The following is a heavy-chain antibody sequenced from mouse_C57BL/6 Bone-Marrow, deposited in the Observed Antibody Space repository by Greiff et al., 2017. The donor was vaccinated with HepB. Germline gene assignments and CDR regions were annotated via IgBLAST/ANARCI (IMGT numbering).Heavy chain of an antibody. J-gene: IGHJ1*03. CDR2: IYPGGGYT. V-gene: IGHV1-63*01. CDR1: GYTFTNYW. D-gene: IGHD1-1*01. CDR3: ARCTVVYWYFDV. Sequence: QVQLKESGAELVRPGTSVKMSCKASGYTFTNYWIGWAKQRPGHGLEWIGDIYPGGGYTNYNEKFKGKATLTADKSSSTAYMQFSSLTSEDSAIYYCARCTVVYWYFDVWGTGTTVTVSS.